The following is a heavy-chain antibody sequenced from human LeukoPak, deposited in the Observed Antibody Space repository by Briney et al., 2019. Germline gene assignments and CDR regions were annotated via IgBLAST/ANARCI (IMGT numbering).Heavy chain of an antibody. D-gene: IGHD1-1*01. CDR2: ISSSSSTI. J-gene: IGHJ3*02. CDR3: ARDLTRTGDDAFDI. V-gene: IGHV3-48*01. CDR1: GFTFSSYS. Sequence: GGSLRLSCAASGFTFSSYSMNWVRQAPGKGLEWVSYISSSSSTIYYADSVKGRFTISRDNAKNSLYLQMNSLRAEDTAVYYCARDLTRTGDDAFDIWGQGTMVTVSS.